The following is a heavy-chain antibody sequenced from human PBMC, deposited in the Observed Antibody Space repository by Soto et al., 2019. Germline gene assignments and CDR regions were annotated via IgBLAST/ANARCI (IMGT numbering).Heavy chain of an antibody. J-gene: IGHJ4*02. CDR2: ISSTSSYT. D-gene: IGHD6-19*01. Sequence: GGSLRLSCAASGFTVSSYAMNWVRQTQEKGLEWVSSISSTSSYTHYSDSVKGRFTISRDSANNSLFLQMNSLRAEDTATYYCARDLALAGNYWGQGVLVTVSS. V-gene: IGHV3-21*01. CDR3: ARDLALAGNY. CDR1: GFTVSSYA.